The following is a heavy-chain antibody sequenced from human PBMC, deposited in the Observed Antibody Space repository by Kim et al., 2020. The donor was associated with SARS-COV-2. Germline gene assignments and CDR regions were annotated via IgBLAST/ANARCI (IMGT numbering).Heavy chain of an antibody. Sequence: DPVKGRFPISRDNSENPLYLQMNSLRAEDTGVYYCATRSSYSSSWYYLDYWGQGTLVTVSS. D-gene: IGHD6-13*01. V-gene: IGHV3-23*01. CDR3: ATRSSYSSSWYYLDY. J-gene: IGHJ4*02.